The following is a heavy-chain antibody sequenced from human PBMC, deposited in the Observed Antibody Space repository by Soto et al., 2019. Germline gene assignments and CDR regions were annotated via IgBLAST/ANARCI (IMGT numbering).Heavy chain of an antibody. Sequence: GASVKVSCKASGYTFSSYYMHWVRQAPGQGLEWMGTINPSGGSTSYAQKFQGRVTMTRDTSTSTVYMELSSLRSEDTAVYYCARDQWFEAESNDYWGQGTLVTVSS. J-gene: IGHJ4*02. CDR2: INPSGGST. V-gene: IGHV1-46*01. CDR3: ARDQWFEAESNDY. D-gene: IGHD3-10*01. CDR1: GYTFSSYY.